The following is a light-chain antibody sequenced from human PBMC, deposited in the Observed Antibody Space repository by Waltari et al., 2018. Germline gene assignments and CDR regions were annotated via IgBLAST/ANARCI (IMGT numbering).Light chain of an antibody. J-gene: IGKJ4*01. CDR3: QQYSRWPPLT. V-gene: IGKV3-15*01. Sequence: DILMTQSPAALSVSPGERATFSCRASQSISSNLAWYQPKPGQAPRLLIFDASTRATGVPARFRGSGSGTEFTLTISSLQSEDSAIYYCQQYSRWPPLTFGGGTKVEIK. CDR1: QSISSN. CDR2: DAS.